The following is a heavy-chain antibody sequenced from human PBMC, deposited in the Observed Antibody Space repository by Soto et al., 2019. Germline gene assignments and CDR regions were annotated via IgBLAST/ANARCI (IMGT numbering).Heavy chain of an antibody. J-gene: IGHJ6*02. D-gene: IGHD5-12*01. CDR1: GYTFTIYG. CDR2: ISPDNGNT. Sequence: QVQLVQSGGEVKKPGASVKVSCKASGYTFTIYGINWVRQAPGQGLEWMGWISPDNGNTNYAQKLQGRVTMTTDTXXSTAYMELRSLRSDDTAVYYCASALGYSGYAGMDVWGQGTTVTVSS. CDR3: ASALGYSGYAGMDV. V-gene: IGHV1-18*01.